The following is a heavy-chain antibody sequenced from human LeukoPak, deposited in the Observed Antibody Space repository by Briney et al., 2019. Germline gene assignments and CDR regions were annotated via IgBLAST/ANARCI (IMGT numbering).Heavy chain of an antibody. CDR1: GFTFSSYG. D-gene: IGHD3-22*01. Sequence: PGRSLRLSCAASGFTFSSYGMHWVRQAPGKGLEWVAVIWYDGSNKYYADSVKGRFTISRDNSKNTLYLQMNSLRAEDTAVYYCARDRYYDSSGYYPPQHYYGTDVWGQGTTVTVSS. V-gene: IGHV3-33*01. J-gene: IGHJ6*02. CDR3: ARDRYYDSSGYYPPQHYYGTDV. CDR2: IWYDGSNK.